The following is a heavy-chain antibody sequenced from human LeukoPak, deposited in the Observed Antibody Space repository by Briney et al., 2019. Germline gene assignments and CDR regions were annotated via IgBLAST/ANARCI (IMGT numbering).Heavy chain of an antibody. J-gene: IGHJ4*02. D-gene: IGHD3-3*01. CDR3: ARDASYDFWSGYFYYFDY. Sequence: SETLSLTCTVSGGSISSYYWSRIRQPAGKGLEWIGRIYTSGSTNYNPSLKSRVTMSVDTSKNQFSLKLSSVTAADTAVYYCARDASYDFWSGYFYYFDYWGQGTLVTVSS. CDR2: IYTSGST. V-gene: IGHV4-4*07. CDR1: GGSISSYY.